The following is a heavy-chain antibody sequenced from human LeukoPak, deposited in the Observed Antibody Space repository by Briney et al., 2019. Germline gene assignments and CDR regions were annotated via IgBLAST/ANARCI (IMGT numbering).Heavy chain of an antibody. V-gene: IGHV4-30-2*03. CDR2: IYYSATSYYSGTS. D-gene: IGHD6-13*01. Sequence: SQTLSLTCTVSGGSISSGNDYCSWIRQPAGKGLEWIGTIYYSATSYYSGTSYFNPSLKSRVTISVDTPKNQFSPKLSSVTAADTALYYCARQEGSNWEYNWIDPGRQGTLVTVSS. CDR3: ARQEGSNWEYNWIDP. J-gene: IGHJ5*02. CDR1: GGSISSGNDY.